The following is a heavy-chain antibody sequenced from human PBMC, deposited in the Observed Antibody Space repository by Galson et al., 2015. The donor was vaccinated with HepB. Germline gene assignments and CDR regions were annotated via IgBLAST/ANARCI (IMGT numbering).Heavy chain of an antibody. Sequence: SLRLSCAASEFTVSDTYMGWVRQVPGKGLEWVSVIYAGDTTFYADSVKGRFTISRDNSQNTLYLQMNNLRPEDSSIYYCANLQYKYYGGGYRTNWFDPWGQGALVTVSS. J-gene: IGHJ5*02. D-gene: IGHD2-21*01. CDR1: EFTVSDTY. CDR2: IYAGDTT. CDR3: ANLQYKYYGGGYRTNWFDP. V-gene: IGHV3-66*02.